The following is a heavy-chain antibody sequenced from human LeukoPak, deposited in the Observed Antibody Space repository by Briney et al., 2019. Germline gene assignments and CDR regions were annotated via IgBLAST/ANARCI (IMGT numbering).Heavy chain of an antibody. CDR2: IESKPDGGTT. D-gene: IGHD1-26*01. CDR1: GFTLTDAW. CDR3: TLDDVGLAPDY. V-gene: IGHV3-15*04. J-gene: IGHJ4*02. Sequence: GGSLRLSCAASGFTLTDAWMSWVRQAPGKGLEWVGRIESKPDGGTTYYAAPVKGRFTISRDDLKNTLYLQMNSLKTEDTAVYFCTLDDVGLAPDYWGQGTLVTVSS.